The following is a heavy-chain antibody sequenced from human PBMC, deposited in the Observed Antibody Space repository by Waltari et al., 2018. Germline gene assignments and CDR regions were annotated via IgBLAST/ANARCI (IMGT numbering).Heavy chain of an antibody. CDR1: AFSCGSYW. CDR2: IDNDGADI. Sequence: EVQLVQSGGGLVQPGGSLRISCVGSAFSCGSYWMHWVRQTPGKGLVWVSRIDNDGADIKYADFVEGRFTVSRDNAKNTLSLQMNSLRTEDTAVYYCTRDTPHAWFNPWGQGTLVTVSS. V-gene: IGHV3-74*01. CDR3: TRDTPHAWFNP. J-gene: IGHJ5*02.